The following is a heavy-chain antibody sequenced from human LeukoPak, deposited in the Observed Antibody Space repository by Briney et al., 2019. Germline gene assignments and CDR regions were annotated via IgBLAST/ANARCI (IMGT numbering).Heavy chain of an antibody. V-gene: IGHV3-30*02. CDR1: GFTFSSYG. Sequence: GGSLRLSCAASGFTFSSYGMHWVRQAPGKGLEWVAFIRYDGSNKYYADSVKGRFTISRDNSKNTLYPQVNSLRAEDTAVYYCAKDCLLRFLEWLPYFDYWGQGTLVTVSS. CDR3: AKDCLLRFLEWLPYFDY. CDR2: IRYDGSNK. D-gene: IGHD3-3*01. J-gene: IGHJ4*02.